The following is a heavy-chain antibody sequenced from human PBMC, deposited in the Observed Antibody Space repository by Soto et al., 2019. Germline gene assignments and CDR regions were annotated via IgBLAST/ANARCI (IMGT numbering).Heavy chain of an antibody. J-gene: IGHJ6*02. D-gene: IGHD3-22*01. V-gene: IGHV1-69*13. CDR1: GGTFSSYA. CDR2: NIPIFGTA. CDR3: AGVVITMIVVVTDYYYYGMDV. Sequence: SVKVSCKASGGTFSSYAISWVRQAPGQGLEWMGGNIPIFGTANYAQKFQGRVTITADESTSTAYMELSSLRSEDTAVYYCAGVVITMIVVVTDYYYYGMDVWGQGTTVTVSS.